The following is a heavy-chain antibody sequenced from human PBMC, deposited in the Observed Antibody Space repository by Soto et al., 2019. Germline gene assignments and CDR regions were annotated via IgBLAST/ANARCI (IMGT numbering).Heavy chain of an antibody. Sequence: QVQLQESGSGLVKPSQTLSLTCVVSGDSISSGGSTWSWIRQPPGKGLEYIGYIHHSGITYSNPSLKSRLTLSVDRDNNQFSLKLRSVTAADTAMYCCARGSDSIDVWGQGTPVTVSS. CDR3: ARGSDSIDV. J-gene: IGHJ6*02. V-gene: IGHV4-30-2*01. CDR1: GDSISSGGST. CDR2: IHHSGIT. D-gene: IGHD1-26*01.